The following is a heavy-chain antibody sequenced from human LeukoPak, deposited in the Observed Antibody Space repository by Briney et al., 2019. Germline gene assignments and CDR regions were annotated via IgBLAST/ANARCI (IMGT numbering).Heavy chain of an antibody. D-gene: IGHD6-19*01. V-gene: IGHV1-2*02. CDR2: INPNSGGT. J-gene: IGHJ4*02. CDR1: GYTFTGYY. Sequence: GASVKVSCKASGYTFTGYYMHWVRQAPGQGLEWMGWINPNSGGTNYAQKFQGRVTMTRDTSISTAYMELSRLRSDDTAVYYCARDWNYSSGWYLDYWGQGTLVTVSS. CDR3: ARDWNYSSGWYLDY.